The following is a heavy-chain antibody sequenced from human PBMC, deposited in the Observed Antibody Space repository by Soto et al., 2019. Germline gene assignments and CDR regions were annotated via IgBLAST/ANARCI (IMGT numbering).Heavy chain of an antibody. CDR2: VSVPSGDT. CDR3: ARTCRSGGSCYLEY. J-gene: IGHJ4*02. D-gene: IGHD2-15*01. V-gene: IGHV1-18*01. Sequence: ASVKVSCKASCYSFSSFGISWVRQAPGQGLEWVGWVSVPSGDTSSAQNFQGRVTVTTDTSTSTAYLEVGSLRSDDTAVYYCARTCRSGGSCYLEYWGEGALVTVS. CDR1: CYSFSSFG.